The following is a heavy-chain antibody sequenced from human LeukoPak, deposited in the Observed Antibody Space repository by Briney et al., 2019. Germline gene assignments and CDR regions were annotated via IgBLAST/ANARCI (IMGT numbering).Heavy chain of an antibody. D-gene: IGHD6-13*01. CDR1: GGSVSDYY. Sequence: SETLSLTCTISGGSVSDYYWSWIRQSPGKGLEWIGYIYHTGSTSYSPSLKSRVTISVDTSKNQFSLKLSSVTAADTAVYYCASSRGAAAGTPFYYYYYYMDVWGKGTTVTISS. CDR3: ASSRGAAAGTPFYYYYYYMDV. J-gene: IGHJ6*03. CDR2: IYHTGST. V-gene: IGHV4-59*02.